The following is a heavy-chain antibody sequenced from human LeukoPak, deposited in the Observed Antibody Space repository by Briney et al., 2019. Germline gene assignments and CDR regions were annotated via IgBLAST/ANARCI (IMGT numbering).Heavy chain of an antibody. CDR1: AFTFSSYW. V-gene: IGHV3-74*01. Sequence: GGSLRLSCAASAFTFSSYWMHWVRQAPGKGLVWVSRIKSDGSSTNYADSVKGRFTISRDNAKNTLYLQMNSLRAEDTAVYYCASTMVRGVPWGQGTLVTVSS. CDR3: ASTMVRGVP. CDR2: IKSDGSST. D-gene: IGHD3-10*01. J-gene: IGHJ5*02.